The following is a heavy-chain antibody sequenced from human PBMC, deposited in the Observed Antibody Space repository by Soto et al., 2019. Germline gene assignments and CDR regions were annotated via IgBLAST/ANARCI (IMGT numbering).Heavy chain of an antibody. J-gene: IGHJ6*02. D-gene: IGHD3-9*01. CDR2: INAGNGNT. Sequence: ASVKVSCKASGYTFTSYAMHWVRQAPGQRLEWMGWINAGNGNTKYSQKFQGRVTITRDTSASTAYMELSSLRSEDTAVYYCARALPLRYFDWLRSAPGRPAGYGMDVWGQGTTVTVSS. CDR3: ARALPLRYFDWLRSAPGRPAGYGMDV. V-gene: IGHV1-3*01. CDR1: GYTFTSYA.